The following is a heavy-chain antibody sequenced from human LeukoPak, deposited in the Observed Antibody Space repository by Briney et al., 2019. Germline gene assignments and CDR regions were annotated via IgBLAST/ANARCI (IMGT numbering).Heavy chain of an antibody. J-gene: IGHJ6*02. V-gene: IGHV4-59*01. Sequence: PSETLSLTCTVSGGSISSYYWSWIRQPPGKGLEWIGYIYYSGSTNYSPSLKSRVTISVDTSKNQFSLKLSSVTAADTAVYYCARGFFGMRLRLGYYNNMDVWGQGTTVTVSS. CDR2: IYYSGST. CDR3: ARGFFGMRLRLGYYNNMDV. D-gene: IGHD5-12*01. CDR1: GGSISSYY.